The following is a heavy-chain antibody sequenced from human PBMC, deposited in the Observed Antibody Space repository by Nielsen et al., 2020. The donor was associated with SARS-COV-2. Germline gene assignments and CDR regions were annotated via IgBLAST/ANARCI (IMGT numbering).Heavy chain of an antibody. Sequence: SETLSLTCTVSDGSISSSSYFWVWIRQPPGKGLEWIGSIFYRGSTYYNPSLKGRVAVSVDTSKNQFSLKLNSVTAADAAVYYCARRDSSGPGWFDHWGQGTLVTVSS. CDR2: IFYRGST. J-gene: IGHJ5*02. V-gene: IGHV4-39*01. CDR3: ARRDSSGPGWFDH. CDR1: DGSISSSSYF. D-gene: IGHD6-19*01.